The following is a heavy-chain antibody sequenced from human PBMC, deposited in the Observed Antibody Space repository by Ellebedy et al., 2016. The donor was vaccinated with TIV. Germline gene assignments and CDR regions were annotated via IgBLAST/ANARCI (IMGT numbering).Heavy chain of an antibody. CDR2: IYYSGST. CDR1: GGSISSYY. V-gene: IGHV4-59*08. J-gene: IGHJ4*02. Sequence: MPSETLSLTCTVSGGSISSYYWSWIRQPPGKGLEWIGYIYYSGSTNYNPSLKSRVTISVDTSKNQFSLKLSSVTAADTAVYYCARHDGFGDYRIDYWGQGTLVTVSS. CDR3: ARHDGFGDYRIDY. D-gene: IGHD3-10*01.